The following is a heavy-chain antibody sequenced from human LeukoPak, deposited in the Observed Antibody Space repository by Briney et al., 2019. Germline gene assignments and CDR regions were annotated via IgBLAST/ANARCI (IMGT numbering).Heavy chain of an antibody. D-gene: IGHD3/OR15-3a*01. CDR2: IYSGGST. CDR1: GFTVSSNY. V-gene: IGHV3-53*01. J-gene: IGHJ4*02. CDR3: AKDRGTGFLHDWTVSS. Sequence: PGGSLRLSCAASGFTVSSNYMSWVRQAPGKGLEWVSVIYSGGSTYYADSVKGRFTISRDNSKETLDLQMNSLTVEDTALYYCAKDRGTGFLHDWTVSSWGQGTRVTVSS.